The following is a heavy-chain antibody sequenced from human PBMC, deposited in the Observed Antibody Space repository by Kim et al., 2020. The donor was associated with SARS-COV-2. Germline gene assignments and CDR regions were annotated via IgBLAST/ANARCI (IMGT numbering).Heavy chain of an antibody. J-gene: IGHJ3*02. CDR2: ISSSGSTI. V-gene: IGHV3-48*03. D-gene: IGHD5-12*01. CDR3: ARDPHSGYDFPDAFDI. Sequence: GGSLRLSCAASGFTFSSYEMNWVRQAPGKGLEWVSYISSSGSTIYYVDSVKGRFTISRDNAKNSLYLQMNNLRAEDTAVYYCARDPHSGYDFPDAFDIWGQGTMVTVSS. CDR1: GFTFSSYE.